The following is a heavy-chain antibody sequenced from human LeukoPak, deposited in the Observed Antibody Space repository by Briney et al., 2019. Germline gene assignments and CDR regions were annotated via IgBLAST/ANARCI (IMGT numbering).Heavy chain of an antibody. V-gene: IGHV1-2*02. CDR2: INPNSGGT. J-gene: IGHJ3*02. CDR3: ARDLYGGNSGDAFDI. CDR1: GYTFTGYY. Sequence: ASVKVSCKASGYTFTGYYMHWVRQAPGQGLEWMGWINPNSGGTNYAQKFQGRVTMTRDTSISTAYMELSRLRSDDTAVYYCARDLYGGNSGDAFDIWGQGTMVTVSS. D-gene: IGHD4-23*01.